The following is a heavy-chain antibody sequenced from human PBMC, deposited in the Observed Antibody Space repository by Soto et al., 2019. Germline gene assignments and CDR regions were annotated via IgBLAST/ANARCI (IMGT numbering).Heavy chain of an antibody. V-gene: IGHV3-30-3*01. CDR1: GFTFTSYA. D-gene: IGHD3-3*01. CDR3: ARGTTLAIFDYSMDV. Sequence: QVQLVESGGGVVQPGRSLRLSCAASGFTFTSYAMHWVRQAPGKGLEWVAVISNDGSNYYYADSVRGRFTISRDNTKNTLFLQMSSLRGEDSGVYYCARGTTLAIFDYSMDVWGQGTTVTVSS. J-gene: IGHJ6*02. CDR2: ISNDGSNY.